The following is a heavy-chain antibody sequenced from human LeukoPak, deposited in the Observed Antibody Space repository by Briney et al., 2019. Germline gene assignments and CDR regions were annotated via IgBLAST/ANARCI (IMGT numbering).Heavy chain of an antibody. CDR1: GFTLSGSH. V-gene: IGHV3-73*01. J-gene: IGHJ4*02. CDR2: IRRNYET. D-gene: IGHD2-2*01. CDR3: ARQTNSCHDY. Sequence: GGSLKLSCTASGFTLSGSHMHWVRQAPGKGLEWVGHIRRNYETAYGASVKGRFTISRDDSENMAYLHMNSLRSEDTAFYFCARQTNSCHDYWGQGTLVTVSS.